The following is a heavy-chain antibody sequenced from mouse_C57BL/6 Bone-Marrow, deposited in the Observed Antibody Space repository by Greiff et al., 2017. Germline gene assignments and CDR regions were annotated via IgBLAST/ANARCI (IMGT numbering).Heavy chain of an antibody. Sequence: VQGVESGAELVKPGASVKMSCKASGYTFTTYPIEWMKQNHGKSLEWIGNFHPYNDDTKYNEKFKGKATLTVEKSSSTVYLELSRLTSDDSAVYYCARGGNYGGYYFAYWGQGTTLTVSS. CDR1: GYTFTTYP. CDR3: ARGGNYGGYYFAY. J-gene: IGHJ2*01. CDR2: FHPYNDDT. V-gene: IGHV1-47*01. D-gene: IGHD2-1*01.